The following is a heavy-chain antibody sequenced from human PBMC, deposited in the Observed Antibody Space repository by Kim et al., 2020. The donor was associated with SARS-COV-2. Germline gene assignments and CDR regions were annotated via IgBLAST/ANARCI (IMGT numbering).Heavy chain of an antibody. CDR1: GFTFSSYS. CDR2: ISSSSSYI. V-gene: IGHV3-21*04. D-gene: IGHD3-10*01. CDR3: ARTFMVRGVIKSSYYGMDV. Sequence: GGSLRLSCAASGFTFSSYSMNWVRQAPGKGLEWVSSISSSSSYIYYADSVKGRFTISRDNAKNSLYLQMNSLRAEDTAVYYCARTFMVRGVIKSSYYGMDVWGQGTTVTVSS. J-gene: IGHJ6*02.